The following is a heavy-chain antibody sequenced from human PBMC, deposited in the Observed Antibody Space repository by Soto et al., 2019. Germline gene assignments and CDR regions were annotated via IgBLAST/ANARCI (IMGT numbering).Heavy chain of an antibody. CDR1: GYSFSTYV. CDR3: ARQGASRAFDY. Sequence: GASPNGSANGSGYSFSTYVVGWVRQQPGKGLEWMGIIYPGDSDTRYSPSFQGQVTISADKSISTAYLQWSSLKASDTAMYYCARQGASRAFDYWGQGTLVTVSS. V-gene: IGHV5-51*01. J-gene: IGHJ4*02. CDR2: IYPGDSDT. D-gene: IGHD1-26*01.